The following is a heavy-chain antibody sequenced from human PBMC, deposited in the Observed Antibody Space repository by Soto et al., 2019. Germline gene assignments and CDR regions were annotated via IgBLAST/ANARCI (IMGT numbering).Heavy chain of an antibody. CDR2: ICGSGGST. D-gene: IGHD3-22*01. J-gene: IGHJ3*02. Sequence: PGGSLRLSCAASGFTFSSYAMSWVRQAPGKGLEWVSAICGSGGSTYYADSVKGRFTISRDNSKNTLYLQMNSLRAEDTAVYYCAKEVSALGYYDSSGYYYSPDAFDIWGQGTMVTVSS. V-gene: IGHV3-23*01. CDR1: GFTFSSYA. CDR3: AKEVSALGYYDSSGYYYSPDAFDI.